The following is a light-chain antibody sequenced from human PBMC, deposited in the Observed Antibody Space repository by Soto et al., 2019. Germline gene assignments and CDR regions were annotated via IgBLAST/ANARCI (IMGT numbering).Light chain of an antibody. V-gene: IGKV3-15*01. CDR1: QSLNTX. Sequence: EILMTQSPDSLSVSPGETATLSCRASQSLNTXXAWYQQKPGQAPRLLLYGASTRATGISTRXSGGGSGTEFTLTXSGLQSEDXAXXYCQQYKSWPPITXGXGTXLEI. CDR3: QQYKSWPPIT. J-gene: IGKJ5*01. CDR2: GAS.